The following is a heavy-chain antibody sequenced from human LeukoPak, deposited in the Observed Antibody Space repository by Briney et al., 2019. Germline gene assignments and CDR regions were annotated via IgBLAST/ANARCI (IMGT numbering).Heavy chain of an antibody. Sequence: GGSLRLSCTASGYTFGDYAMSWVRQAPGKGLEWVGFIRSKTYGGTTEYAATVKGRFTISRDDSKSIAYLQMNSLKTEDTAVYHCASRSGRQWLPYFDYWGQGTLVTVSS. J-gene: IGHJ4*02. CDR2: IRSKTYGGTT. V-gene: IGHV3-49*04. CDR1: GYTFGDYA. D-gene: IGHD1-26*01. CDR3: ASRSGRQWLPYFDY.